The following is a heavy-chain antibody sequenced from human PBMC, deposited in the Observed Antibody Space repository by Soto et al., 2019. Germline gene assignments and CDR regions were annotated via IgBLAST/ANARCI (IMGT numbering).Heavy chain of an antibody. J-gene: IGHJ6*02. D-gene: IGHD6-19*01. V-gene: IGHV1-24*01. CDR3: ATDRAVPMDV. CDR1: GYTLSELS. CDR2: FDPEDVKT. Sequence: ASVKVSCKVSGYTLSELSMHWVRQAPGKGLEWMGGFDPEDVKTIYAQKFQGRVTMTEDTSTDTAYMELSSLRSEDTAVYYCATDRAVPMDVWRQRTTVTVSS.